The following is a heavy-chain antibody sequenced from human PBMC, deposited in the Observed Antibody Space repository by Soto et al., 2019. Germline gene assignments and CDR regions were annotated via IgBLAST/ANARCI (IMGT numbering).Heavy chain of an antibody. CDR2: IIPIFGTA. V-gene: IGHV1-69*13. CDR3: ARDQNRIRFLEWFPIHDYYYYGMDV. D-gene: IGHD3-3*01. J-gene: IGHJ6*02. Sequence: GASVKVSCKASGGTFSSYAISWVRQAPGQGLEWMGGIIPIFGTANYAQKFQGRVTITADESTSTAYMELSSLRSEDTAVYYCARDQNRIRFLEWFPIHDYYYYGMDVWGQGTTVTVSS. CDR1: GGTFSSYA.